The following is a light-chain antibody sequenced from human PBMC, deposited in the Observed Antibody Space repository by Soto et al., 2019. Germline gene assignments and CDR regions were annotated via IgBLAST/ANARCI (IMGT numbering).Light chain of an antibody. CDR2: EVN. Sequence: QSALTQPASVSGSPGQSITISCTGTSSDIGGYNFVSWYQHHPGKAPKLMIYEVNNRPSGVSSRFSGSKSGNTASLTISGLQTEDEAEYYCSSFTTSSTLVVFGGGTKVTVL. J-gene: IGLJ2*01. CDR3: SSFTTSSTLVV. CDR1: SSDIGGYNF. V-gene: IGLV2-14*01.